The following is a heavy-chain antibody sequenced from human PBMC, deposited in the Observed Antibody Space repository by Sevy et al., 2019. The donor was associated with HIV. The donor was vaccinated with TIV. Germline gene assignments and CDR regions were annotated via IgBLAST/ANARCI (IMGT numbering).Heavy chain of an antibody. CDR1: GGTFSSYA. Sequence: ASVKVSCKASGGTFSSYAISWVRQAPAQGLEWMGGIIPIFGTANYAQKFQGRVTITADKSTSTAYMELSSLRSEDTAVYYCASDRGDCTNGVCYRWFDPWGQGTLVTVSS. D-gene: IGHD2-8*01. CDR2: IIPIFGTA. CDR3: ASDRGDCTNGVCYRWFDP. J-gene: IGHJ5*02. V-gene: IGHV1-69*06.